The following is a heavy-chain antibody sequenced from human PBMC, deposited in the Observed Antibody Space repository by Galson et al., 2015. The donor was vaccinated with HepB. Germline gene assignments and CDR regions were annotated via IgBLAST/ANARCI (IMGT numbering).Heavy chain of an antibody. CDR1: GFTFSSYW. J-gene: IGHJ4*02. CDR2: INSDGSST. CDR3: ARDAFYDSSIFDY. D-gene: IGHD3-22*01. V-gene: IGHV3-74*01. Sequence: SLRLSCAASGFTFSSYWMHWVRQAPGKGLVWVSRINSDGSSTSYADSVKGRFTISRDNAKNTLYLQVNSLRAEDTAVYYCARDAFYDSSIFDYWGQGTLVTVSS.